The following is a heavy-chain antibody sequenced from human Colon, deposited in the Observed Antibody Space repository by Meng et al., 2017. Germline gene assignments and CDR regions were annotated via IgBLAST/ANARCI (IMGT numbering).Heavy chain of an antibody. CDR2: IFHAGNT. J-gene: IGHJ4*02. V-gene: IGHV4-4*02. D-gene: IGHD3-22*01. Sequence: QLQESGPGLVKPSGTLSLPCAVSGGSITNDNWWSWVRQPPGKGLEWIGEIFHAGNTNYNPSLKSRVTMSLDKSKNQFSLTLTSVTAADTAVYYCARDFHSTMTVFDSWGQGTLVTVSS. CDR1: GGSITNDNW. CDR3: ARDFHSTMTVFDS.